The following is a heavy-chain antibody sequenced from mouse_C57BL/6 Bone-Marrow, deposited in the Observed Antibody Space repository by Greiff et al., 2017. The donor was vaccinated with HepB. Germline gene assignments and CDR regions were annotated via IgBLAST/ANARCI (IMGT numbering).Heavy chain of an antibody. J-gene: IGHJ2*01. CDR3: ASYYYGSGDY. Sequence: QVQLKQSGPELVKPGASVKISCKASGYAFSSSWMNWVKHRPGKGLEWIGRIYPGDGDTNYNGKFKGKATLTADKSSSTAYMQLSSLTSEDSAVYFCASYYYGSGDYWGQGTTLTVSS. V-gene: IGHV1-82*01. D-gene: IGHD1-1*01. CDR2: IYPGDGDT. CDR1: GYAFSSSW.